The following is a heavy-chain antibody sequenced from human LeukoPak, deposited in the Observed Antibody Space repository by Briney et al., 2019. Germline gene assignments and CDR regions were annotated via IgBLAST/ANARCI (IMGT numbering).Heavy chain of an antibody. CDR1: GYSFTSYD. CDR3: ARGPIRGYSVVGIRFDP. D-gene: IGHD5/OR15-5a*01. Sequence: ASVKVSCKASGYSFTSYDINWVRQATGQGLEWMGWMNPNSGNTGYAQKFQGRVTITRNTSISTAYMELSSLRSEDTAVYYCARGPIRGYSVVGIRFDPWGQGTLVTVSS. V-gene: IGHV1-8*03. CDR2: MNPNSGNT. J-gene: IGHJ5*02.